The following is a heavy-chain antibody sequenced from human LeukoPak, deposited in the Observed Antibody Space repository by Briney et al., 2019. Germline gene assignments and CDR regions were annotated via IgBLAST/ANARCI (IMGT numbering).Heavy chain of an antibody. D-gene: IGHD3-10*01. CDR3: ARGYGSGEDGDY. CDR2: INWNGGST. Sequence: PGGSLRLSCAASGFTFDDYGMSWVRQAPGKGLEWVSGINWNGGSTGYVDSLKGRFTISRDNAKNSLYLQMNSLRAEDTALYYCARGYGSGEDGDYWGQGTLVTVSS. J-gene: IGHJ4*02. V-gene: IGHV3-20*04. CDR1: GFTFDDYG.